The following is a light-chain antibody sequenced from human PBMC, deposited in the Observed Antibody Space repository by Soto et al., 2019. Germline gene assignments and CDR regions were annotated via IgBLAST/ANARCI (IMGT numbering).Light chain of an antibody. CDR3: MQSLETPWT. V-gene: IGKV2-28*01. CDR1: QSGLHSNGYNY. J-gene: IGKJ1*01. CDR2: LGS. Sequence: DIVMTQSPLSLPVTPGEAASISCISSQSGLHSNGYNYVDWYLQKAGQSPHLLIYLGSNRASGVPDRFSGSGSVTYFTLKISRVEAEDVGVYYCMQSLETPWTFGQGTKVDI.